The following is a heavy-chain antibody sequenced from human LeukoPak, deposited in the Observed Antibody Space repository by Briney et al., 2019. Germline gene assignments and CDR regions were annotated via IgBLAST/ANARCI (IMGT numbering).Heavy chain of an antibody. V-gene: IGHV4-34*01. CDR1: GGSFSGYY. J-gene: IGHJ6*02. CDR3: ARGVSYYYDSSGYYRGYYYYYGMDV. CDR2: INHSGST. D-gene: IGHD3-22*01. Sequence: PSETLSLTCAVYGGSFSGYYWSWIRQPLGKGLEWIGEINHSGSTNYNASLKSRVTISVDTSKNQFSLKLSSVTAADTAVYYCARGVSYYYDSSGYYRGYYYYYGMDVWGQGTTVTVSS.